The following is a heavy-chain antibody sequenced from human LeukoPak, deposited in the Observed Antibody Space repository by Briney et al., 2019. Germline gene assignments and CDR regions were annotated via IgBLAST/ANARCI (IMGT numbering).Heavy chain of an antibody. CDR1: GGSFSGYY. D-gene: IGHD6-13*01. V-gene: IGHV4-34*01. Sequence: SETLSLTCAVYGGSFSGYYWSWIRQPPGKGLEWIGEINHSGSTNYNPPLKSRVTMSVDTSKNQFSLKLSSVTAADTAVYYCARTRLIAAAGSYYFDYWGQGTLVTVSS. CDR3: ARTRLIAAAGSYYFDY. CDR2: INHSGST. J-gene: IGHJ4*02.